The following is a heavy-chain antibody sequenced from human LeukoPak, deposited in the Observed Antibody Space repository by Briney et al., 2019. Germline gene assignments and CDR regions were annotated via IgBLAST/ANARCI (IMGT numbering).Heavy chain of an antibody. Sequence: PGGSLRLSCAASGFTFSGYAMSWVRQAPGKGLEWVSTISGSGGSTYYADSVKGRFTISRDTSKNAVYLQMNSLRAEDTAVYYCAKAGGRGSGSYLWSFDYWGQGNLVTVSS. D-gene: IGHD3-10*01. CDR2: ISGSGGST. CDR1: GFTFSGYA. J-gene: IGHJ4*02. V-gene: IGHV3-23*01. CDR3: AKAGGRGSGSYLWSFDY.